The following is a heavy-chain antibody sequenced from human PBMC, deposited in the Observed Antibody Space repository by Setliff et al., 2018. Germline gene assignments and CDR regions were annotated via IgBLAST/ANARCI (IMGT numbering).Heavy chain of an antibody. J-gene: IGHJ6*02. V-gene: IGHV1-3*01. Sequence: ASVKVSCKASGYTSTTNALHWVRQAPGQRLEWVGWITAGNGDTEYSQKLQGRITITRDTSASTFYMELSGLRSEDTALYSCAASVGGAPYYYGLDVWGQGTTVTVSS. CDR1: GYTSTTNA. D-gene: IGHD1-26*01. CDR2: ITAGNGDT. CDR3: AASVGGAPYYYGLDV.